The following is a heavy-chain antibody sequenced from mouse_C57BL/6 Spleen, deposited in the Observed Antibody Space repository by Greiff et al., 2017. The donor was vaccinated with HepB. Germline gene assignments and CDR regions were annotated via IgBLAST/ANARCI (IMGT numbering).Heavy chain of an antibody. V-gene: IGHV5-12*01. D-gene: IGHD3-3*01. CDR3: AREGPWFAY. Sequence: EVNVVESGGGLVQPGGSLKLSCAASGFTFSDYYMYWVRQTPEKRLEWVAYISNGGGSTYYPDTVKGRFTISRDNAKNTLYLQMSRLKSEDTAMYYCAREGPWFAYWGQGTLVTVSA. CDR1: GFTFSDYY. J-gene: IGHJ3*01. CDR2: ISNGGGST.